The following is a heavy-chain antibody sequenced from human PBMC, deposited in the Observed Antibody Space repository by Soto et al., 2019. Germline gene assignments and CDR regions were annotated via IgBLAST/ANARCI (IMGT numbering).Heavy chain of an antibody. D-gene: IGHD6-13*01. CDR1: GFTFSSYA. Sequence: GGSLRLSCAASGFTFSSYAMHWVRQAPGKGLEWVAVISFDGSNKYYADSVKGRFTISRDNSKNTLYLQINSLRAEDTAVYYCARGIAAAAISNYYYYYYAMDVWGQGTTVTV. CDR2: ISFDGSNK. J-gene: IGHJ6*02. V-gene: IGHV3-30-3*01. CDR3: ARGIAAAAISNYYYYYYAMDV.